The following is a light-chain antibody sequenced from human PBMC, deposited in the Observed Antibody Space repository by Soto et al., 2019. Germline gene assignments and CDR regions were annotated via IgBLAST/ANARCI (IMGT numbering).Light chain of an antibody. J-gene: IGKJ5*01. CDR3: QQRSNWPPSIT. V-gene: IGKV3-11*01. Sequence: EIVLTQSPATLSLSPGERATLSCRASQSVGGHLAWYQQKPGQAPRLLIYDASDRATGIPARFSGSGSETDFTLTISSLEPDDFAVYYCQQRSNWPPSITFGQGTRLEIK. CDR1: QSVGGH. CDR2: DAS.